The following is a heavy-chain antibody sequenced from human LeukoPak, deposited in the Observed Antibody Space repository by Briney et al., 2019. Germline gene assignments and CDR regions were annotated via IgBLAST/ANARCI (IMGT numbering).Heavy chain of an antibody. CDR3: ARVSRWLQPGFDY. D-gene: IGHD5-12*01. Sequence: GGSLSLSCAASGFTFSDYYMSWIRQAPGKGLEWVSYISSSGSTIYYADSVKGRFTISRDNAKNSLYLKMNSLRAEDTAVYYCARVSRWLQPGFDYWGQGTLVTVSS. V-gene: IGHV3-11*01. CDR1: GFTFSDYY. J-gene: IGHJ4*02. CDR2: ISSSGSTI.